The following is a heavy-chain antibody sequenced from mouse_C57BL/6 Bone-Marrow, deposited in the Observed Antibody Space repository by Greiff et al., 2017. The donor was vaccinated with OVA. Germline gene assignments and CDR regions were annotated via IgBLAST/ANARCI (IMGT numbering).Heavy chain of an antibody. CDR3: ARCYDYDGDWYFDV. J-gene: IGHJ1*03. CDR1: GYAFTNYL. CDR2: INPGSGGT. D-gene: IGHD2-4*01. Sequence: QVQLKESGAELVRPGTSVKVSCKASGYAFTNYLIEWVKQRPGQGLEWIGVINPGSGGTNYNEKFKGKATLTADKSSSTAYMQLSSLTSEDSAVYFCARCYDYDGDWYFDVWGTGTTVTVSS. V-gene: IGHV1-54*01.